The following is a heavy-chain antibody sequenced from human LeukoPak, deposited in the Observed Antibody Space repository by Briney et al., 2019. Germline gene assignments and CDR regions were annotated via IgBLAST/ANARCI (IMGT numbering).Heavy chain of an antibody. CDR3: ASYLTSIPSGMDV. D-gene: IGHD1-26*01. V-gene: IGHV3-23*01. CDR2: ISGSGGST. CDR1: GFTFSSYA. Sequence: GGSLRLSCAASGFTFSSYALSWVRQAPGKGLEWVSVISGSGGSTYYADSVKGRFTISRDNSKKTLYLQMNSLRAEDTAVYYCASYLTSIPSGMDVWGQGTTVTVSS. J-gene: IGHJ6*02.